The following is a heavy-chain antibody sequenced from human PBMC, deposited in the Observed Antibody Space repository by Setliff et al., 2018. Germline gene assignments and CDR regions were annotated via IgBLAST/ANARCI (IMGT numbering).Heavy chain of an antibody. V-gene: IGHV1-8*02. CDR1: GYTFTSND. Sequence: ASVKVSCKASGYTFTSNDINWVRQATGQGLEWMGWMNPNSGNTGYAQKFQGRVTMTRNTSISTVYMELNSLRSEDTAVYHCARGRYCTTLSCPYYFDYWGQGTLVTVSS. CDR3: ARGRYCTTLSCPYYFDY. D-gene: IGHD2-8*01. CDR2: MNPNSGNT. J-gene: IGHJ4*02.